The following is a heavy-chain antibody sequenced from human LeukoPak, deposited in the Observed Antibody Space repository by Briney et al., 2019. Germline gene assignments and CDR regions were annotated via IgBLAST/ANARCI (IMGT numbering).Heavy chain of an antibody. J-gene: IGHJ4*02. V-gene: IGHV5-51*01. D-gene: IGHD3-10*01. Sequence: GESLKISCKGSGYSFNSHWIGWVRQMPGKGLEWMGIFHPGDSESRYSPSFQGQVTMSADQSITTAYLQWNSLKASDTAMYYCARPDDSGSYAYWGQGTLVTVSS. CDR3: ARPDDSGSYAY. CDR2: FHPGDSES. CDR1: GYSFNSHW.